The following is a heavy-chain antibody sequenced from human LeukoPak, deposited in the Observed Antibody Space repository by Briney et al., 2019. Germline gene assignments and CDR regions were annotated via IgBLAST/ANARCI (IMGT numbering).Heavy chain of an antibody. CDR1: GFTFSSYA. CDR3: AKDSMIVVVITMGYFDY. D-gene: IGHD3-22*01. V-gene: IGHV3-23*01. CDR2: ISGSGGST. J-gene: IGHJ4*02. Sequence: GESLRLSCAASGFTFSSYAMSWVRQAPGKGLEWVSAISGSGGSTNYADSVKGRFTISRDNSKNTLYLQMNSLRAEDTAVYYCAKDSMIVVVITMGYFDYWGQGTLVTVSS.